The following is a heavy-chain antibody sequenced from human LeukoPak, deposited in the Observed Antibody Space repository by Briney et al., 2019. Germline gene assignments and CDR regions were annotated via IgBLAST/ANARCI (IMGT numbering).Heavy chain of an antibody. CDR2: ISSSGSTI. D-gene: IGHD2-2*01. Sequence: SGGSLRLXCAASGFTFSDYYMSWIRQAPGKGLEWVSYISSSGSTIYYADSVKGRFTISRDNAKNSLYLQMNSLRAEDTAVYYCARLGDCSSTSCFYYYYYMDVWGKGTTVTVSS. CDR3: ARLGDCSSTSCFYYYYYMDV. V-gene: IGHV3-11*04. J-gene: IGHJ6*03. CDR1: GFTFSDYY.